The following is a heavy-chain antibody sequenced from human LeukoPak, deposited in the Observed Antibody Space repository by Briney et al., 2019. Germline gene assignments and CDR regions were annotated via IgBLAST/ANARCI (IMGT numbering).Heavy chain of an antibody. D-gene: IGHD6-13*01. V-gene: IGHV3-48*03. CDR3: ARGGSSWYDY. CDR1: GFTFNNFE. CDR2: ISDSGSTI. Sequence: GGSLRLSCAASGFTFNNFEMNWVRQTPGKGLEWVSYISDSGSTIYYADSVKGRFTISRDNSKNTLYLQMNSLRAEDTAVYYCARGGSSWYDYWGQGTLVTVSS. J-gene: IGHJ4*02.